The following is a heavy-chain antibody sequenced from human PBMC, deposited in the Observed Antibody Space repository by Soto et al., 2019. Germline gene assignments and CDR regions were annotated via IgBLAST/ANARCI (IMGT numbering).Heavy chain of an antibody. J-gene: IGHJ4*02. CDR1: GGSISSYY. Sequence: TSETLSLTCTVSGGSISSYYWSWIRQPPGKGLEWIGYIYYSGSTNYNPSLKSRVTISVDTSKNQFSLKLSSVTAADTAVYYCAGGTVTTDYWGQGTLVTVSS. CDR3: AGGTVTTDY. D-gene: IGHD4-4*01. CDR2: IYYSGST. V-gene: IGHV4-59*08.